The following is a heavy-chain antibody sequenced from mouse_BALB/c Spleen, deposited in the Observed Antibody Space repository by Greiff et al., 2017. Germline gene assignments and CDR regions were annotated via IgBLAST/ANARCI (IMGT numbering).Heavy chain of an antibody. CDR1: GFTFSDYY. CDR3: ARRGSYAMDY. CDR2: ISDGGSYT. V-gene: IGHV5-4*02. Sequence: DVMLVESGGGLVKPGGSLKLSCAASGFTFSDYYMYWVRQTPEKRLEWVATISDGGSYTYYPDSVKGRFTISRDNAKNNLYLQMSSLKSEDTAMYYCARRGSYAMDYWGQGTSVTVSS. J-gene: IGHJ4*01.